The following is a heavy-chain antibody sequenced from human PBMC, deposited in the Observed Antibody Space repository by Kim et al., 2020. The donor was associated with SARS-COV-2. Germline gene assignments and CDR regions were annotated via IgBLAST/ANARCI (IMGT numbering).Heavy chain of an antibody. V-gene: IGHV1-69*04. J-gene: IGHJ4*02. CDR2: IIPILGIA. CDR1: GDTFSSYA. Sequence: SVKVSCKASGDTFSSYAISWVRQAPGQGLEWMGRIIPILGIANYAQKFQGRVTITADKSTSTAYMELSSLRSEDTAVYYCARDRDYYDSSGYYSDYFDYWGQGTLVTVSS. CDR3: ARDRDYYDSSGYYSDYFDY. D-gene: IGHD3-22*01.